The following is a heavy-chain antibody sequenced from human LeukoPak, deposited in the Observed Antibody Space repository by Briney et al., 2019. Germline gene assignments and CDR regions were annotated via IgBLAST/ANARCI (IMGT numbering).Heavy chain of an antibody. J-gene: IGHJ5*01. V-gene: IGHV4-4*02. CDR3: ARDSGWHSDS. CDR2: VYRSGTA. CDR1: GDSISSNKW. Sequence: SETLSLTCAVSGDSISSNKWWHWVRQAPGRGLEWIGEVYRSGTANYNPSLKNRVTISVDKSKNQFSLNLRSVTAADTAVYYCARDSGWHSDSWGQGTLVTVSS. D-gene: IGHD6-19*01.